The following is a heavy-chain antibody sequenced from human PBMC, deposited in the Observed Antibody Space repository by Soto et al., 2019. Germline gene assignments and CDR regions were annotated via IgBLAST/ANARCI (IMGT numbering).Heavy chain of an antibody. Sequence: SETLSLTCAVYGGSFSGYYWSWIRQPPGKGLEWIGEINHSGSTNYNPSLKSRVTISVDTSKNQFSLKLSSVTAADTAVYYCARVQYYYGSGSYYSYYYGMDVWGQGTTVT. V-gene: IGHV4-34*01. CDR3: ARVQYYYGSGSYYSYYYGMDV. J-gene: IGHJ6*02. CDR1: GGSFSGYY. D-gene: IGHD3-10*01. CDR2: INHSGST.